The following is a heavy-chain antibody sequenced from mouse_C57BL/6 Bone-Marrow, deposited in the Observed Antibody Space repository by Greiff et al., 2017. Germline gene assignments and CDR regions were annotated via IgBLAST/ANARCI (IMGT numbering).Heavy chain of an antibody. CDR1: GYTFTSYG. Sequence: VQLKEPGAELVWPGSSVKMSCKTSGYTFTSYGINWVKQRPGQGLEWIGNIYIVNGYTDYNEKFKGKATLTSDTSSSTAYMQLSSLTSEDSAIYFGATWGGFDYWGQGTTLTVSA. CDR3: ATWGGFDY. J-gene: IGHJ2*01. V-gene: IGHV1-58*01. CDR2: IYIVNGYT.